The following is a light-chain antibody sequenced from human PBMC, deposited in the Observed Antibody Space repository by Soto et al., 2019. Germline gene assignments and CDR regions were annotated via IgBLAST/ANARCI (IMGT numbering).Light chain of an antibody. CDR1: RSNVGNNA. CDR2: YDD. Sequence: QSVVTQPPSVSEAPRQRVTISCSGSRSNVGNNAVNWYQQFPGKAPKLLVYYDDLLPSGVSDRFSGSKSGTSASLAISGLQSEYEADYYCAVWDDSLNGPVFGGGTKVTVL. CDR3: AVWDDSLNGPV. V-gene: IGLV1-36*01. J-gene: IGLJ2*01.